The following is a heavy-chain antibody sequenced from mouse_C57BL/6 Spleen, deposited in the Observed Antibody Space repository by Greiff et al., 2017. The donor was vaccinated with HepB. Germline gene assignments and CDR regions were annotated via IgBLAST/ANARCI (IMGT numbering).Heavy chain of an antibody. V-gene: IGHV10-3*01. Sequence: VQLKESGGGLVQPKGSLKLSCAASGFTFNTYAMHWVRQAPGKGLEWVARIRSKSSNYATYYADSVKDRFTIPRDDSQSMLYLQMNNLKTEDTAMYYCVRSDSSGYKGAMDYWGQGTSVTVSS. J-gene: IGHJ4*01. CDR2: IRSKSSNYAT. D-gene: IGHD3-2*02. CDR1: GFTFNTYA. CDR3: VRSDSSGYKGAMDY.